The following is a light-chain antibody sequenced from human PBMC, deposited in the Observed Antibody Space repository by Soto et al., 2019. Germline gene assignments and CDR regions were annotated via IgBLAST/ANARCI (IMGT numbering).Light chain of an antibody. CDR3: GTWDSSLSAGGV. CDR1: STNIGNNY. CDR2: ENN. Sequence: QAVVTQPPSVSAAPGQKVTISCSGSSTNIGNNYVSWYQQLPGTAPKLLIYENNKRPSGIPDRLSGSKSGTSATLGITGLQTGDEADYYCGTWDSSLSAGGVFGTGTKVPS. V-gene: IGLV1-51*02. J-gene: IGLJ1*01.